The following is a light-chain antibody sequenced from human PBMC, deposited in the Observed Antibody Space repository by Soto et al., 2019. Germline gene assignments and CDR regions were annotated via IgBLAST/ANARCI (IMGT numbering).Light chain of an antibody. J-gene: IGKJ4*01. V-gene: IGKV3-11*01. CDR1: QRFTNQ. CDR2: DAS. CDR3: QRRGDWPPGAT. Sequence: EIVLTQSPPTLSLSPGQRATLSCRASQRFTNQLAWYQQKPGQDPRLLIYDASNRATGIPARFSGSGSGTDFTLTISSLEPEDYAVYYCQRRGDWPPGATFGGGTTVEI.